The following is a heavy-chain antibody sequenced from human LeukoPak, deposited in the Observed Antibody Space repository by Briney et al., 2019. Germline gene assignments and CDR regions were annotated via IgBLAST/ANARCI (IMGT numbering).Heavy chain of an antibody. V-gene: IGHV6-1*01. CDR3: ARDLGTSGWYTFDF. CDR2: TYYRSKWYD. J-gene: IGHJ5*01. Sequence: SQTLSLTCAISGDIVCSKNGAWNWIRQSPSRGLEWLGRTYYRSKWYDEYANSVKGRVTISPDTSKNQFSLHVYSVTPEDTAVYYCARDLGTSGWYTFDFWGQGTLVTVSS. D-gene: IGHD6-19*01. CDR1: GDIVCSKNGA.